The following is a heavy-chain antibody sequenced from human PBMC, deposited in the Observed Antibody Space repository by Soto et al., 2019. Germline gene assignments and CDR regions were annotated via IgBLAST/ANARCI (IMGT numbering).Heavy chain of an antibody. CDR3: VRGGYYYGMDV. CDR1: GFTFSSSE. V-gene: IGHV3-48*03. D-gene: IGHD3-16*01. J-gene: IGHJ6*02. CDR2: ISTSGVKL. Sequence: PGGSMRLSCAAPGFTFSSSEMNWVRQAPGKGREWVSYISTSGVKLDYGDSAKGRFTIARDNADGSLVLEMSSLRPEDTGVYHCVRGGYYYGMDVWGPGTTVTVSS.